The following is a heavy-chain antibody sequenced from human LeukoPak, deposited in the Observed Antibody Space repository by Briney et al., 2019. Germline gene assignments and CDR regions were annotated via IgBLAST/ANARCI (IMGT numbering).Heavy chain of an antibody. J-gene: IGHJ5*02. V-gene: IGHV1-69*13. D-gene: IGHD6-13*01. CDR1: GGTFSNYA. Sequence: SVKVSCKVSGGTFSNYAISWVRQAPGQGLEWMGGIIPNFEIAKFAQKFQGRVTITADESTSTAYMELSSLRSEDTAVYYCARDLYRQQLVNWFDPWGQGTLATVSS. CDR3: ARDLYRQQLVNWFDP. CDR2: IIPNFEIA.